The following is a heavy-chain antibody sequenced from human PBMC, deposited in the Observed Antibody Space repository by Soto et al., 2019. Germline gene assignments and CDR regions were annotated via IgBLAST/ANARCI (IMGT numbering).Heavy chain of an antibody. Sequence: QVQLVQSGAEVKKPGSSVTVSCKTSGGTFSKDAINWVRQAPGQGLEWMGLLIPVFGSPIYAQKFQGRTRITADESTSTAFMDLSRLRSEDTAVYYCTRVLGYTFEPGKTRYYAMDVWGQGTTVSVSS. CDR1: GGTFSKDA. CDR2: LIPVFGSP. J-gene: IGHJ6*02. CDR3: TRVLGYTFEPGKTRYYAMDV. D-gene: IGHD5-18*01. V-gene: IGHV1-69*01.